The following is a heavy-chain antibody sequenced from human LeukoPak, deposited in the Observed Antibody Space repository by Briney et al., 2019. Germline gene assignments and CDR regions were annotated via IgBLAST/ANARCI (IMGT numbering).Heavy chain of an antibody. V-gene: IGHV1-8*01. CDR3: AREAATGTSEGYYYYYYMDV. J-gene: IGHJ6*03. D-gene: IGHD1-1*01. Sequence: ASVKVSCKASGYTFTSYDINWVRQATGQGLEWMGWMNPDIGNTGYAQKFQGRVTMTRNTSISTAYMELSSLRSEDTAVYYCAREAATGTSEGYYYYYYMDVWGTGSTVTVSS. CDR2: MNPDIGNT. CDR1: GYTFTSYD.